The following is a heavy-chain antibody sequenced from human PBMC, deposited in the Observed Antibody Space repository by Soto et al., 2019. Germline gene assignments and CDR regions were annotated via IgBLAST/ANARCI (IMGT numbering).Heavy chain of an antibody. D-gene: IGHD2-15*01. CDR2: ISAYNGNT. J-gene: IGHJ4*02. CDR3: ARGGYCSGGSCYVPTTDPFDY. V-gene: IGHV1-18*01. Sequence: GASVKVSCKASGFTFTSSAMQWVRQARGQRLEWMGWISAYNGNTNYAQKLQGRVTMTTDTSTSTAYMELRSLRSDDTAVYYCARGGYCSGGSCYVPTTDPFDYWGQGTLVTVSS. CDR1: GFTFTSSA.